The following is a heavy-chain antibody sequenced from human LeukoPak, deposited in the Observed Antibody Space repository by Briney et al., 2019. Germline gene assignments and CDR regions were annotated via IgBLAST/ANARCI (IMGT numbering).Heavy chain of an antibody. CDR1: GFTLSSYW. CDR3: ARETVTTVSYYMDV. CDR2: IKQDGSEK. Sequence: GGSLRLSCAASGFTLSSYWMSWVRQAPGKGLEWVANIKQDGSEKYYVDSVKGRFTISRDNAKNSLYLQMNSLRAEDTAVYYCARETVTTVSYYMDVWGKGTTVTVSS. J-gene: IGHJ6*03. D-gene: IGHD4-11*01. V-gene: IGHV3-7*01.